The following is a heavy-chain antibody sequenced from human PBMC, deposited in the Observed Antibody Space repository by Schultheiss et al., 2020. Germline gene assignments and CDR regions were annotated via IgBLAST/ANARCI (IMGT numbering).Heavy chain of an antibody. D-gene: IGHD3-3*01. J-gene: IGHJ6*02. CDR1: GFIFNNYA. CDR2: ISYDGSNK. V-gene: IGHV3-30*04. CDR3: ARGLHYDFWSGYYYYGMDV. Sequence: GGSLRLSCSASGFIFNNYAMYWVRQAPGKGLEWVAVISYDGSNKYYADSVKGRFTISRDNSKNTLYLQMNSLRAEDTAVYYCARGLHYDFWSGYYYYGMDVWGQGTTVTVSS.